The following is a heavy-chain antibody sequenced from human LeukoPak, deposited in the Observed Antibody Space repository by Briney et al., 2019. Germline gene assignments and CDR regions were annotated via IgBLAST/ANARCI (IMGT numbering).Heavy chain of an antibody. CDR1: GFTFSSYG. V-gene: IGHV3-33*01. D-gene: IGHD3-16*01. Sequence: GGSLRLSCAASGFTFSSYGMHWVRQAPGKGLEWVAVIWYDGSNKYYADSVKGRFTISRDNSKNTLYLQMNSLRAEDTAVYYCARDGGWSITFEVEFDYWGQGTLVTVSS. CDR2: IWYDGSNK. CDR3: ARDGGWSITFEVEFDY. J-gene: IGHJ4*02.